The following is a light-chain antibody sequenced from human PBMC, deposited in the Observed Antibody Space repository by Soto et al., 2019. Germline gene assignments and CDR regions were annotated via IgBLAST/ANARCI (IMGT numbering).Light chain of an antibody. J-gene: IGLJ2*01. Sequence: QSVLTQPPSASGSPGQSVAISCTGTSSDVGGYNYVSWYQQHPGKAPKLMISEVSNRPSGVSNRFSGSKSGNTASLTISGLQAEDEADYYCSSFTTSSTLLFGGGTKLTVL. CDR1: SSDVGGYNY. V-gene: IGLV2-14*01. CDR2: EVS. CDR3: SSFTTSSTLL.